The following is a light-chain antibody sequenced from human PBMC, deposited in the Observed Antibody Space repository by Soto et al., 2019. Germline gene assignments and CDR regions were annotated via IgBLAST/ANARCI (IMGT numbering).Light chain of an antibody. V-gene: IGLV1-47*01. Sequence: QSVLTQPPSASGTPGQRVTISCSGSSSNIGSNYVYWYQQLPGTAAKLLIYRNNQRPSAVPDRFSGAKSGTSAALAISGLRAEDEDDYYCAAWDDSLSGWVFGGGTKLTVL. J-gene: IGLJ3*02. CDR1: SSNIGSNY. CDR3: AAWDDSLSGWV. CDR2: RNN.